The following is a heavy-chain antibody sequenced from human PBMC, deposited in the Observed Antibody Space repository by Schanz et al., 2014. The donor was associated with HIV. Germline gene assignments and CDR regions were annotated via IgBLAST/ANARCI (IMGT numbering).Heavy chain of an antibody. V-gene: IGHV3-30*18. D-gene: IGHD5-12*01. Sequence: QMQLVESGGGVVRPGRSLKLSCAASGFSFDNYGMHWVRQAPGKGLEWVAVISYDGRNKYFADSVKGRFTISRDNSKNTLYLQMNSLRAEDTAVYYCAKGLTIWLQPPFDYWGQGTLVTVSS. CDR1: GFSFDNYG. CDR2: ISYDGRNK. J-gene: IGHJ4*02. CDR3: AKGLTIWLQPPFDY.